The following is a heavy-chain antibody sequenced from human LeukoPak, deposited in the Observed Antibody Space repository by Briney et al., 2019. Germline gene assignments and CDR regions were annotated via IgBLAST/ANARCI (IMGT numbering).Heavy chain of an antibody. CDR2: INWSGGST. V-gene: IGHV3-20*04. J-gene: IGHJ4*02. D-gene: IGHD2-2*01. CDR1: GFGFGDHG. CDR3: ARAPITSPFYFDH. Sequence: EGSLRLSCSASGFGFGDHGMSWVRQVPGKGLEWVSGINWSGGSTGYADPVRGRFTISRDNAKNSLYLQMDSLTAEDTALYYCARAPITSPFYFDHWGQGTLVTVSS.